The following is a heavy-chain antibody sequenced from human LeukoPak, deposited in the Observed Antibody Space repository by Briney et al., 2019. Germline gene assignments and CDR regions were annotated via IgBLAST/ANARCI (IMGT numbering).Heavy chain of an antibody. V-gene: IGHV4-4*08. Sequence: SETLSLTCTVSGGSISSYYWSWIRQPPGKGLEWIGRIYTSGSTNYNPSLKSRVTISVDTSKNQFSLKLTSVTAADTAVYYCARDDRAARYFDYWGQGTLVTVSS. CDR2: IYTSGST. CDR3: ARDDRAARYFDY. J-gene: IGHJ4*02. D-gene: IGHD6-6*01. CDR1: GGSISSYY.